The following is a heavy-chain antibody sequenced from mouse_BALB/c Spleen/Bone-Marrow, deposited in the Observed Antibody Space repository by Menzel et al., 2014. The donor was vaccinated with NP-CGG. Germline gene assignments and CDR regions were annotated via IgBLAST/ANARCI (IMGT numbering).Heavy chain of an antibody. D-gene: IGHD2-4*01. CDR2: IYPGNVNT. CDR3: ARDDYAY. Sequence: SGPELVKPGASVMISCKASGYTVTGYYIHWVKQRPGQGLEWIGWIYPGNVNTKYNEKFKGKATLTADKSSSTAYMQLSSLTSEDSAVYFCARDDYAYWGQGTLVTVSA. V-gene: IGHV1S56*01. J-gene: IGHJ3*01. CDR1: GYTVTGYY.